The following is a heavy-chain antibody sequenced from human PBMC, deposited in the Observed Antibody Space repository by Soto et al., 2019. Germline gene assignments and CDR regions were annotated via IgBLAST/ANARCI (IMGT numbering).Heavy chain of an antibody. CDR3: VKDRMPHNSEWDPLDI. Sequence: EVQLLESGGGLVQPGGSLRLSCAASGFTFNIIAMSWVRQAPGKGLEWVSGIGGGDRDRYYADSVKGRFTISRDNSKNTVFLQMNSLRVEDTAIYYCVKDRMPHNSEWDPLDIWGQGTMVTVSS. D-gene: IGHD1-20*01. V-gene: IGHV3-23*01. CDR1: GFTFNIIA. CDR2: IGGGDRDR. J-gene: IGHJ3*02.